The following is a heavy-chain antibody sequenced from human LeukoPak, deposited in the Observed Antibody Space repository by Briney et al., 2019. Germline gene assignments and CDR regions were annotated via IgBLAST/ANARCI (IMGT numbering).Heavy chain of an antibody. CDR2: ISYSGST. CDR3: ARQSRGTTARLFDY. Sequence: PSETLSLTCTVSGDFISSYYWGWIRQPPGKGLEWIGYISYSGSTNYNPSLESRVTISGDTSKNQFSLKLSSVTAADTAFYYCARQSRGTTARLFDYWGQGTLVTVSS. J-gene: IGHJ4*02. V-gene: IGHV4-59*08. CDR1: GDFISSYY. D-gene: IGHD1-1*01.